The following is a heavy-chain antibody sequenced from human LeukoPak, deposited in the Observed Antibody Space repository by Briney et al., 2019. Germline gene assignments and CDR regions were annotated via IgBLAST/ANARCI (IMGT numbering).Heavy chain of an antibody. D-gene: IGHD3-10*01. J-gene: IGHJ4*02. V-gene: IGHV3-33*01. Sequence: GRSLRLSCAASGFTFSSYGMHWVRQAPGKGLEWVAVIWYDGSNKYYADSVKGRFTISRDNSKSTLYLQMNSLRAEDTAVYYCARYRNLWFGDSPLDYWGQGTLVTVSS. CDR2: IWYDGSNK. CDR1: GFTFSSYG. CDR3: ARYRNLWFGDSPLDY.